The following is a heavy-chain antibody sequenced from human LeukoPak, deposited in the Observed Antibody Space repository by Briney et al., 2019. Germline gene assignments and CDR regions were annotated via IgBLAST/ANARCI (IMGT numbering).Heavy chain of an antibody. D-gene: IGHD5-18*01. CDR3: ARGGHTYSYFPKPWDY. CDR1: GYSFTSYY. V-gene: IGHV1-46*01. Sequence: ASVKVSCKASGYSFTSYYIHWVRQAPGQGLEWMGIINPSDGTTNYAQKFQGRVTMTRDMSTTTVYVELSSLKSDDTAVYYCARGGHTYSYFPKPWDYWGRGTLVTVSS. CDR2: INPSDGTT. J-gene: IGHJ4*02.